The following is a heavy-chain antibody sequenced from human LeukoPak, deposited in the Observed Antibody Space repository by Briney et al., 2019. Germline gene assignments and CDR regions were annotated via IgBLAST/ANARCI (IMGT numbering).Heavy chain of an antibody. CDR2: ISSSGSTI. D-gene: IGHD2-2*01. Sequence: GGSLRLSCAASGFTFSSYAMSWIRQAPGKGLEWVSYISSSGSTIYYADSVKGRFTISRDNAKNSLYLQMNSLRAEDTAVYYCARDCIVVVPAAINGGYYYYYYYMDVWGKGTTVTVSS. V-gene: IGHV3-11*04. CDR1: GFTFSSYA. CDR3: ARDCIVVVPAAINGGYYYYYYYMDV. J-gene: IGHJ6*03.